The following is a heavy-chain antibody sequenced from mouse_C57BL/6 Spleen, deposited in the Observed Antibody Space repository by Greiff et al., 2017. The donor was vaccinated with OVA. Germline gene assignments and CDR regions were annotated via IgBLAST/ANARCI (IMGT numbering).Heavy chain of an antibody. CDR2: IHPNSGST. CDR3: ARGADGYYTFAY. D-gene: IGHD2-3*01. CDR1: GYTFTSYW. Sequence: QVQLQQPGAELVKPGASVKLSCKASGYTFTSYWMHWVKQRPGQGLEWIGMIHPNSGSTNYNEKFKSKATLTVDKSSSTAYMQLSSLTSEDSAVYYCARGADGYYTFAYWGQGTLVTVSA. J-gene: IGHJ3*01. V-gene: IGHV1-64*01.